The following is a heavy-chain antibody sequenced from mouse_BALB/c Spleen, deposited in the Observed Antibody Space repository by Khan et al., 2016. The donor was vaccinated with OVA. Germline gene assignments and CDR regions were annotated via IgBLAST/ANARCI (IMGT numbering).Heavy chain of an antibody. J-gene: IGHJ1*01. Sequence: QVQLKESGPGLVQPSQSLSITCTVSGFSLTNYGIHWVRQSPGKGLEWRGVIWSGGSTDYNAAFIYRLSISKDNSKSQIFFKMNSQQANDTAIYYCVRPSDAYYVWYFDVWGAGTTVTVSS. CDR1: GFSLTNYG. V-gene: IGHV2-2*02. D-gene: IGHD2-3*01. CDR3: VRPSDAYYVWYFDV. CDR2: IWSGGST.